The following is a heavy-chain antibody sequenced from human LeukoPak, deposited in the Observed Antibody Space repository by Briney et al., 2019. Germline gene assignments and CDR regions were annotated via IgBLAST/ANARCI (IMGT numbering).Heavy chain of an antibody. Sequence: SETLSLSCTVSGGSITTYYWSWIRQPPGKGLEWIGFIYSSGSANYNPSLMSRVTMSVDTSKNQFSLKLSSVTAADTAAYYCARTRTYADYADFWGQGTLVTVSS. D-gene: IGHD4-17*01. CDR3: ARTRTYADYADF. V-gene: IGHV4-59*01. CDR1: GGSITTYY. J-gene: IGHJ4*02. CDR2: IYSSGSA.